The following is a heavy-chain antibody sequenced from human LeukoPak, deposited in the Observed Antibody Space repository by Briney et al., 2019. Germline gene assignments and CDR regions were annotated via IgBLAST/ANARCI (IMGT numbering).Heavy chain of an antibody. CDR3: ARAPPQPYYYDSSGLGGAFDI. Sequence: ASVKVSCKASGGTFSSYAISWVRQAPGQGLEWMGRIIPILGIANYAQKFQGRVTITADKSTSTAYMELSSLRSEDTAVYYCARAPPQPYYYDSSGLGGAFDILGQGTMVTVSS. V-gene: IGHV1-69*04. CDR2: IIPILGIA. D-gene: IGHD3-22*01. J-gene: IGHJ3*02. CDR1: GGTFSSYA.